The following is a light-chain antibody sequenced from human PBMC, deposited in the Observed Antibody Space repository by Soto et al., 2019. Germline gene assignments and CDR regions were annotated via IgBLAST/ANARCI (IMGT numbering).Light chain of an antibody. CDR2: CAS. V-gene: IGKV4-1*01. CDR3: QHYYSTPPT. J-gene: IGKJ4*01. CDR1: QSVLYSSNTKNY. Sequence: DIVMTQSPDSLAVSLGERATINCTSSQSVLYSSNTKNYLAWYQQKPVQPPKMLIYCASTRESGVPDRFSGSGSGTDCTITIRSRHAEDVAVYYCQHYYSTPPTFGGGNKVEIK.